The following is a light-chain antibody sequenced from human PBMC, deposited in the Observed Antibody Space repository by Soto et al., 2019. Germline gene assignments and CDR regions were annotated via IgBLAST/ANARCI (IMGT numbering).Light chain of an antibody. CDR2: AAS. CDR1: QRIGSS. CDR3: QQANGFPLT. Sequence: DIQMTQSPSSVSASVRDRVTITCRASQRIGSSLAWYQHKPGRAPKLLIFAASKLQSGVPSRFSGSGSGTSFTLTISSLQPEDFATYYCQQANGFPLTFGGGTRVEIK. V-gene: IGKV1-12*01. J-gene: IGKJ4*01.